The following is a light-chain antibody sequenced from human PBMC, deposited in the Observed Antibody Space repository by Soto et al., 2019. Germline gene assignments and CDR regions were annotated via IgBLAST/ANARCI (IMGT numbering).Light chain of an antibody. Sequence: QSAVTQEPSLTVSPGGTVTLTCGSSTGAVTSGHWPYWFQQKPGQAPRTLIYDTSEKHSLTPARFSGSLLGGKAALTLSGAQAEDEAEYSCLLILGDTGTFGGGTKLTVL. CDR3: LLILGDTGT. J-gene: IGLJ2*01. CDR2: DTS. V-gene: IGLV7-46*01. CDR1: TGAVTSGHW.